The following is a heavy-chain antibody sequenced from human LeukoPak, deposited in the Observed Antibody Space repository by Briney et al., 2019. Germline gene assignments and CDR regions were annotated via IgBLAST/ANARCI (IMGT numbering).Heavy chain of an antibody. CDR2: ITPSGGT. CDR3: ARDRYGDGFAHLDY. D-gene: IGHD5-24*01. CDR1: GYTXTSYA. Sequence: GASVKVSCKASGYTXTSYAIHGVRQAPGQGLEWMGWITPSGGTNYPQKFQGRVAITWDTSITTAYMDLSRLTSDDTAVYYCARDRYGDGFAHLDYWGQGALVTVSS. V-gene: IGHV1-2*02. J-gene: IGHJ4*02.